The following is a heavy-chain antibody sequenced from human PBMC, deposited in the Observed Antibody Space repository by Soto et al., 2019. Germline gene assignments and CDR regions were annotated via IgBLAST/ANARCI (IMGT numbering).Heavy chain of an antibody. CDR1: GGSIRSYY. Sequence: SETLSLTCTVSGGSIRSYYWSWIRQPPGKGLEWVGYIYDIGSTDYNPSLKSRVIISGDTSKNQFSLKLSSVTAADTAIYYCARPNSGRRKYYFEYWGQGTPVTVSS. J-gene: IGHJ4*02. D-gene: IGHD1-26*01. CDR3: ARPNSGRRKYYFEY. CDR2: IYDIGST. V-gene: IGHV4-59*08.